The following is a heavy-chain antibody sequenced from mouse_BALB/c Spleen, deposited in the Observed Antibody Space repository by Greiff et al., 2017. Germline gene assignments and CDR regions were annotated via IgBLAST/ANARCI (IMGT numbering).Heavy chain of an antibody. Sequence: EVKVVESGGGLVKPGGSLKLSCAASGFTFSDYYMYWVRQTPEKRLEWVATISDGGSYTYYPDSVKGRFTISRDNAKNNLYLQMSSLKSEDTAMYYCARGSITTVVAMDYWGQGTSVTVSS. CDR1: GFTFSDYY. CDR2: ISDGGSYT. CDR3: ARGSITTVVAMDY. D-gene: IGHD1-1*01. V-gene: IGHV5-4*02. J-gene: IGHJ4*01.